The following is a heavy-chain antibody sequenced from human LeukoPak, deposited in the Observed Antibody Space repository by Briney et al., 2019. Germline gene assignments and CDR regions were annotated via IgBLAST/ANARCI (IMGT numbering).Heavy chain of an antibody. CDR3: ATGGGNWFDP. CDR1: GGSISSYF. Sequence: KASETLSLTCTVSGGSISSYFWSWIRQPPGKGLEWIGYISYSGSTNYNPSLKSRVTISVDTSKSQFSLKLSSVTAADTAVYYCATGGGNWFDPWGQGTLVTVSS. D-gene: IGHD3-10*01. CDR2: ISYSGST. J-gene: IGHJ5*02. V-gene: IGHV4-59*01.